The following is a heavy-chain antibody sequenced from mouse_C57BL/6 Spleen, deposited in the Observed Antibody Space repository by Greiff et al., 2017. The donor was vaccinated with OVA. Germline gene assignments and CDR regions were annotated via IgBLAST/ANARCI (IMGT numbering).Heavy chain of an antibody. D-gene: IGHD1-1*01. Sequence: DVQLVESGGGLVKPGGSLKLSCAASGFTFSSYTMSWVRQTPEKRLEWVATISGGGGNTYYPDSVKGRFTISRDNAKNTLYLQMSSLRSEDTALYYWARHDYGDYFDYWGQGTTLTVSS. CDR3: ARHDYGDYFDY. CDR2: ISGGGGNT. J-gene: IGHJ2*01. CDR1: GFTFSSYT. V-gene: IGHV5-9*01.